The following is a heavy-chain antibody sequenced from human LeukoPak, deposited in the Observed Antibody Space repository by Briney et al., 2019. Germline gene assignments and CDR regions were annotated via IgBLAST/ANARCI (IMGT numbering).Heavy chain of an antibody. D-gene: IGHD6-6*01. CDR1: GFTFNNYW. J-gene: IGHJ5*02. CDR2: ITSDGSNT. Sequence: GGSLRLSCAASGFTFNNYWMHWVRRAPGRGLVWVSHITSDGSNTMYADAVKGRFTICRDNVKNTLYLQMNSLRAEDTAVDYCAKDPHYSSSCDANWFDPWGQGTLVTVSS. CDR3: AKDPHYSSSCDANWFDP. V-gene: IGHV3-74*03.